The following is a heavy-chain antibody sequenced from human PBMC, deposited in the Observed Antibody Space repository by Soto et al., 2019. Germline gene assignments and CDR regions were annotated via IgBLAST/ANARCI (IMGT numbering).Heavy chain of an antibody. D-gene: IGHD1-1*01. J-gene: IGHJ5*02. CDR1: GGTFSSYT. V-gene: IGHV1-69*06. CDR3: ARLTGSEQLGKWFDP. Sequence: QVQLGQSGAEVKEPGSSVNVSCKASGGTFSSYTISWVRQAPGQGLEWMGGITPGFGSGNYAQKFQGRVTITADKSTRTVYMALSSRTPADRALYYCARLTGSEQLGKWFDPWCQGTMVTVSS. CDR2: ITPGFGSG.